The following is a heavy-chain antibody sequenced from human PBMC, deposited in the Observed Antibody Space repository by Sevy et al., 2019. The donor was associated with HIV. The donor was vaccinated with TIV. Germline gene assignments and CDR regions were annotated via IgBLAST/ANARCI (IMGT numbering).Heavy chain of an antibody. Sequence: ASVKVSCKASGYTFTSYDINWVRQATGQGLEWMGWMNPNTDNTDYAQKFQGRVTMTRNTSISTAYMELSSLRSEDTAVYYCARGRLTGIGFDYWGQETLVTVSS. CDR1: GYTFTSYD. D-gene: IGHD7-27*01. CDR2: MNPNTDNT. V-gene: IGHV1-8*01. J-gene: IGHJ4*02. CDR3: ARGRLTGIGFDY.